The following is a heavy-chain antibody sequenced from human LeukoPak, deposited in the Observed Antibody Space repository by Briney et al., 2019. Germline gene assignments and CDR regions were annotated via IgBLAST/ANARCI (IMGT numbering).Heavy chain of an antibody. V-gene: IGHV4-61*08. CDR2: IYYSGST. D-gene: IGHD6-13*01. CDR3: AGDSAAAKYYYYYGMDV. J-gene: IGHJ6*02. CDR1: GGSISSGDYY. Sequence: SETLSLTCTVSGGSISSGDYYWSWIRQPPGKGLEWIGYIYYSGSTNYNPSLKSRVTISVDTSKNQFSLKLSSVTAADTAVYYCAGDSAAAKYYYYYGMDVWGQGTTVTVSS.